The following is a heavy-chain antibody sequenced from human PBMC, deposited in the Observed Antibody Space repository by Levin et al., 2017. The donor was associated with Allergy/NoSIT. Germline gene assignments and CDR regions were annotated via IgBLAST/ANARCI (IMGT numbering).Heavy chain of an antibody. CDR3: VRDFYGSGRDWYDCFDP. Sequence: LGESLKISCKASGYTFTRFGISWVRQAPGQGLKWMGWISGDNGDTRYAQEVQGRVTMTIDTSTSTVYMELRSLRSDDTAMYYCVRDFYGSGRDWYDCFDPWGQGTLVIVSS. CDR2: ISGDNGDT. J-gene: IGHJ5*02. CDR1: GYTFTRFG. V-gene: IGHV1-18*01. D-gene: IGHD6-19*01.